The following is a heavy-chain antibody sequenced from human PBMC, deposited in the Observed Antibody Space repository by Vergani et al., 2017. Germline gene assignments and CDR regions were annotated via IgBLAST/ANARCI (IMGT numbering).Heavy chain of an antibody. D-gene: IGHD5-12*01. V-gene: IGHV5-51*01. CDR1: GYSFTNYW. Sequence: EVQLVQSGAEVKKPGESLKISCQISGYSFTNYWIGWVRQMPGKGLEWMGIIHPADSDTRYSPSFQGQVTISVDKSISTAYLQRRSLGASDSAMYYCAGRYGRNSGGGKTFDYWAQGTLVTVSP. CDR2: IHPADSDT. CDR3: AGRYGRNSGGGKTFDY. J-gene: IGHJ4*02.